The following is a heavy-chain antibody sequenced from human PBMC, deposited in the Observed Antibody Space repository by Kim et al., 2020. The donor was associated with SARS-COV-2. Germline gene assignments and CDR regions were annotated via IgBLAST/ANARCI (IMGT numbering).Heavy chain of an antibody. CDR1: GYTFSSYA. J-gene: IGHJ4*02. Sequence: ASVKVSCKASGYTFSSYALNWVRQAPGQGLECMGWINTNTGNPTYAQGFTGRFVFSVDTSVSTTYLQINSLKPEDTAVYYCARDGGTSATWSWQDYWGQGPLVTVSS. CDR2: INTNTGNP. D-gene: IGHD3-16*01. CDR3: ARDGGTSATWSWQDY. V-gene: IGHV7-4-1*02.